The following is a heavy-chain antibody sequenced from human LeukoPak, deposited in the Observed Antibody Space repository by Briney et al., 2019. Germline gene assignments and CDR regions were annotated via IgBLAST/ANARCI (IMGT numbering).Heavy chain of an antibody. CDR2: INWKTGNG. CDR3: TRRAARWQFDL. D-gene: IGHD5-24*01. V-gene: IGHV3-9*01. J-gene: IGHJ2*01. Sequence: PGRSLRLSCAVSGFNFDAYAMHWVRQAPGRGLEWVSGINWKTGNGIYADSVKGRFTISRDNAKNSLYLQMSSLRAEDTALYYCTRRAARWQFDLWGRGTLLTVSS. CDR1: GFNFDAYA.